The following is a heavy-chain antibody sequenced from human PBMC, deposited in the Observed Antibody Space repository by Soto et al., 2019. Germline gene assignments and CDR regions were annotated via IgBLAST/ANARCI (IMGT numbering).Heavy chain of an antibody. J-gene: IGHJ4*02. V-gene: IGHV3-30*18. Sequence: QVQLVESGGGVVQPGRSLRLSCAASGFTFSSYGMHWVRQAPGKGLEWVAVISYDGSNKYYADSVKGRFTISRDNSKDTLYLQMNSLRAEDTAVYYCAKSGPTLTDTIFADYWGQGTLVTVSS. CDR3: AKSGPTLTDTIFADY. D-gene: IGHD3-3*01. CDR1: GFTFSSYG. CDR2: ISYDGSNK.